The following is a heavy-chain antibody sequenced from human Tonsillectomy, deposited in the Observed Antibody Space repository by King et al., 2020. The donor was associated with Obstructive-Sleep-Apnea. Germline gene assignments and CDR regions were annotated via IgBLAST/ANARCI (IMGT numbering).Heavy chain of an antibody. Sequence: VQLVESGGGLVKPGGSLRLTCAASGFTFSSYSMNWVRRAPGKGLEWVSSISSSSSYIYYADSVKGRFTISRDNAKNSLYLQMNSLRAEDTAVYYCARDYSLYCSSTSCYSDYGMDVWGQGTTVTVSS. CDR2: ISSSSSYI. J-gene: IGHJ6*02. D-gene: IGHD2-2*01. CDR1: GFTFSSYS. CDR3: ARDYSLYCSSTSCYSDYGMDV. V-gene: IGHV3-21*01.